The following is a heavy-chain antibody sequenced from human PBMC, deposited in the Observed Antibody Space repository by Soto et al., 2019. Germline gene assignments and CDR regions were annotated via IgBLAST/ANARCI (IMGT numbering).Heavy chain of an antibody. Sequence: GGSLRLSCAASGFTFTNYAMHWVRQGPGKGLEWVAVISYDGNTKFYTDSLKGRFSISRDNSKDTLYLQMNSLRAGDTAVYYCAKDPRYCSGGTCFPEGEHWLDSWGQGTLVTVSS. CDR1: GFTFTNYA. V-gene: IGHV3-30-3*01. CDR2: ISYDGNTK. D-gene: IGHD2-15*01. J-gene: IGHJ5*01. CDR3: AKDPRYCSGGTCFPEGEHWLDS.